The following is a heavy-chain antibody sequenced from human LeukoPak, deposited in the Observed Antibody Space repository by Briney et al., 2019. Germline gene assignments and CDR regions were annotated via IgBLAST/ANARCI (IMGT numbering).Heavy chain of an antibody. CDR3: AKARRDYNILTGDYYYGMDV. J-gene: IGHJ6*02. V-gene: IGHV3-23*01. CDR1: GFTFSNYA. CDR2: LSGSGGST. Sequence: PGGSLRLSCAASGFTFSNYAMSWVRQAPGKGLEWVSTLSGSGGSTYYADSVKGRFTISRDNSKNTLYLQMNSLRAEDTAVYYCAKARRDYNILTGDYYYGMDVWGQGTTVTVFS. D-gene: IGHD3-9*01.